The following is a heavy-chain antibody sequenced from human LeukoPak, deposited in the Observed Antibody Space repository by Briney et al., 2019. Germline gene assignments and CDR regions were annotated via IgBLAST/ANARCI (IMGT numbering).Heavy chain of an antibody. CDR2: ISSSGSTI. V-gene: IGHV3-11*04. CDR3: AKVSTVATTDNAFDI. D-gene: IGHD5-24*01. CDR1: GFTFSDYY. Sequence: KPGGSLRLSCAASGFTFSDYYMSWIRQAPGKGLEWVSYISSSGSTIYYADSVKGRFTISRDNSKDTLYLQMNSLRAEDTAVYYCAKVSTVATTDNAFDIWGQGTMVTVSS. J-gene: IGHJ3*02.